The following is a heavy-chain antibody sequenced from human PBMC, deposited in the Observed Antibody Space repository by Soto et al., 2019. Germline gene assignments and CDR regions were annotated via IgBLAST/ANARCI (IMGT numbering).Heavy chain of an antibody. Sequence: GGSLRLSCAASGFTFSSYGMHWVRQAPGKGLEWVAVIWYDGSNKYYADSVKGRFTISRDNSKNTLYLQMNSLRAEDTAVYYCARDRLYLYDYGGNSGNYFEYWGQGTLVTVSS. D-gene: IGHD3-16*01. CDR1: GFTFSSYG. CDR3: ARDRLYLYDYGGNSGNYFEY. V-gene: IGHV3-33*01. J-gene: IGHJ4*02. CDR2: IWYDGSNK.